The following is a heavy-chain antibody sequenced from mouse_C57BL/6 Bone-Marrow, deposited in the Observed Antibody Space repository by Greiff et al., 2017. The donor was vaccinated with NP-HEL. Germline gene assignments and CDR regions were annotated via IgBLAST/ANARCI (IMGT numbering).Heavy chain of an antibody. V-gene: IGHV1-19*01. CDR2: INPYNGGT. CDR3: ARIYYGTSMDY. D-gene: IGHD1-1*01. CDR1: GYTFTDYY. Sequence: VQLQQSGPVLVKPGASVTMSCKASGYTFTDYYMNWVKQSHGKSLEWIGVINPYNGGTSYNQKFKGKATLTVDKSSSTAYMELNRLTSEESAVYYCARIYYGTSMDYWGQGTSVTVSS. J-gene: IGHJ4*01.